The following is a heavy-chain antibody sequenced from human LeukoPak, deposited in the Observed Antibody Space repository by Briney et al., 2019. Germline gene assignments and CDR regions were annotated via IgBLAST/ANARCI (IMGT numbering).Heavy chain of an antibody. CDR2: IIPILGIA. D-gene: IGHD3-10*01. J-gene: IGHJ4*02. CDR1: GGTFSSYA. Sequence: SVKVSCKASGGTFSSYAISWVRQAPGRGLEWMGRIIPILGIANYAQKFQGRVTITADKSTSTAYMELSSLRSKDTAAYYCARDIDSGGYYGYWGQGTLVTVSS. CDR3: ARDIDSGGYYGY. V-gene: IGHV1-69*04.